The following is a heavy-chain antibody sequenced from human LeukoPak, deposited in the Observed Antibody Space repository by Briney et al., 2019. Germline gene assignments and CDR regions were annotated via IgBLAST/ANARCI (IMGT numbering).Heavy chain of an antibody. CDR3: ARSHHYYYYMDV. J-gene: IGHJ6*03. CDR2: IYHSGST. CDR1: GYSISSGYY. V-gene: IGHV4-38-2*01. Sequence: PSETLSLTCAVSGYSISSGYYWSWIRQPPGKGLEWIGSIYHSGSTYYNPSLKSRATISVNTSKNQFSLKLSSVTAADTAVYYCARSHHYYYYMDVWGKGTTVTVSS.